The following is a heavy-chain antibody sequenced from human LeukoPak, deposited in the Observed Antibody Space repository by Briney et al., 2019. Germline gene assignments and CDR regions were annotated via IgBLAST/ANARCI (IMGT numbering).Heavy chain of an antibody. CDR3: TKESATGSRYSFDY. V-gene: IGHV3-30*18. CDR2: VSSDGGTT. D-gene: IGHD2-15*01. J-gene: IGHJ4*02. Sequence: GGSLRLSCAASGFTFSSHGIHWVRQAPGKGLECVAVVSSDGGTTYYADSVKGRFTISRDNSKNTLYLQMNSLRGEDTAIYYCTKESATGSRYSFDYWGQGTLVTVSS. CDR1: GFTFSSHG.